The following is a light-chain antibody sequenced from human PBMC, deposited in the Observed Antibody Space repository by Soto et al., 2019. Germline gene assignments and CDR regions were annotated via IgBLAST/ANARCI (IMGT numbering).Light chain of an antibody. J-gene: IGKJ4*01. CDR1: QSVANF. CDR3: QLPSVLS. CDR2: DAS. V-gene: IGKV3-11*01. Sequence: IVLTQSPDTLSLSLGERATLSCRASQSVANFLAWYQQKPGQAPRLLIYDASTRATGIPARFSGSGSGTDFTLTISSLEPEDFAVYYCQLPSVLSFGGGTKVEI.